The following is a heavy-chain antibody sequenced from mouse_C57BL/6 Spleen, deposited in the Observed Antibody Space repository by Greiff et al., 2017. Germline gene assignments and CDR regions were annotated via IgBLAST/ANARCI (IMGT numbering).Heavy chain of an antibody. CDR2: INPSNGGT. V-gene: IGHV1-53*01. CDR3: ARKAYYSNYWYFDV. CDR1: GYTFTSYW. Sequence: QVQLKQPGTELVKPGASVKLSCKASGYTFTSYWMHWVKQRPGQGLEWIGNINPSNGGTNYNEKFKSKATLTVDKSSSTAYMQLSSLTSEDSAVYYCARKAYYSNYWYFDVWGTGTTVTVSS. J-gene: IGHJ1*03. D-gene: IGHD2-5*01.